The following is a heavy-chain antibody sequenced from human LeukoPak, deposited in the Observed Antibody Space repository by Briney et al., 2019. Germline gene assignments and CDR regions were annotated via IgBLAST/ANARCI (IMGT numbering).Heavy chain of an antibody. D-gene: IGHD3-16*01. J-gene: IGHJ4*02. Sequence: GGSLRLSCAASGFTFSSHWMSWVRQAPGKGLEWVASINPDGSEKYYVDSVKGRFTISRDNAQNSLYLQLNSLRAEDTAMYYCARGHYGHDYWGQGTLVTVSS. CDR3: ARGHYGHDY. V-gene: IGHV3-7*01. CDR1: GFTFSSHW. CDR2: INPDGSEK.